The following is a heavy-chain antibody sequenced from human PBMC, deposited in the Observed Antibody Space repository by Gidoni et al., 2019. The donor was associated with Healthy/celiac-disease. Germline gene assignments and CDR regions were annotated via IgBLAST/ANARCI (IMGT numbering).Heavy chain of an antibody. Sequence: QVQLVESGGGVVQPGRSLRLSCAAPGFTFRRHAMHWVRQAPGKGLEWVAVISYDGSNKYYADSVKGRFTISRDNSKNTLYLQMNSLRAEDTAVYYCARESPRGGYYFDYWGQGTLVTVSS. CDR2: ISYDGSNK. J-gene: IGHJ4*02. V-gene: IGHV3-30-3*01. CDR1: GFTFRRHA. CDR3: ARESPRGGYYFDY. D-gene: IGHD3-10*01.